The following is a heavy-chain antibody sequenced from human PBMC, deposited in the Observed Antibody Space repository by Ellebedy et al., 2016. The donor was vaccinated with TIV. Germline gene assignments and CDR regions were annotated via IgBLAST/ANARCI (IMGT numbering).Heavy chain of an antibody. D-gene: IGHD2-2*02. V-gene: IGHV3-53*01. CDR3: ATCSPTSCYIDWHFDL. CDR1: EFSFSNYC. CDR2: FYSGGTT. Sequence: GESLKISXVASEFSFSNYCMTWVRQPPGKGLEWVSLFYSGGTTFYADSVKGRFTISRDSPKNTLYLQMTSLRVEDSATYYCATCSPTSCYIDWHFDLWGRGTLVTVSS. J-gene: IGHJ2*01.